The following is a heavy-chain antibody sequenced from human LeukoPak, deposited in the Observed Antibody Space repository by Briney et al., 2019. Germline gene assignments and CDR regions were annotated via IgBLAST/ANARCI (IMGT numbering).Heavy chain of an antibody. CDR2: ISGSGGST. Sequence: GSLRLSCAASGFTFSSYAMSWVRQAPGKGLEWVSAISGSGGSTYYADSVKGRFTISRDNSKNTLYLQMNSLRAGDTAVYYCAKGRRYCSSTSCFTFDYRGQGTLVTVSS. CDR1: GFTFSSYA. J-gene: IGHJ4*02. D-gene: IGHD2-2*02. V-gene: IGHV3-23*01. CDR3: AKGRRYCSSTSCFTFDY.